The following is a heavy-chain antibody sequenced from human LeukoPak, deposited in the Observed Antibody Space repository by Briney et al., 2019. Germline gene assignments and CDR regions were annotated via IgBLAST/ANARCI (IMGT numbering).Heavy chain of an antibody. CDR2: INHSGST. CDR1: GGSFSGYY. D-gene: IGHD1-26*01. V-gene: IGHV4-34*01. Sequence: PSETLSLTCAVYGGSFSGYYWSWIRQPPGKGLEWIGEINHSGSTNYNPSLKSRVTISVDTSKNQFSLKLSSVTAADTAVYYCARRKRSWELPRGGYFDYWGQGTLVTVSS. J-gene: IGHJ4*02. CDR3: ARRKRSWELPRGGYFDY.